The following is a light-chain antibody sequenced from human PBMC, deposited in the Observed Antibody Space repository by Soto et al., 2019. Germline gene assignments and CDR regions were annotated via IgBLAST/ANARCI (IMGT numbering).Light chain of an antibody. CDR2: VNNDGSH. CDR3: QSSGGGVPWV. J-gene: IGLJ3*02. Sequence: QPVLSQSPSASASLGASVKVTCTLSSGHSTYAVAWHQQAPQKGPRFLMIVNNDGSHTKGDGIPDRFSDSSSGADRYHTISSLQYEEEDDYYCQSSGGGVPWVFCGGTKLAV. V-gene: IGLV4-69*01. CDR1: SGHSTYA.